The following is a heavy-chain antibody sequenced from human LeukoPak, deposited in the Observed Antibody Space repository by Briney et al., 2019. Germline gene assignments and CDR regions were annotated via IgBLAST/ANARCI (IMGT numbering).Heavy chain of an antibody. Sequence: GGSLRLSCAASGFTFSSYSMNWVRQAPGKGLEWVSSISSSSSYIYYADSVKGRFTISRDNAKNSLYLQMNSLRAEDTAVYYCARMYYYDSSGYFGMDVWGKGTTVTVSS. V-gene: IGHV3-21*01. CDR1: GFTFSSYS. D-gene: IGHD3-22*01. J-gene: IGHJ6*04. CDR2: ISSSSSYI. CDR3: ARMYYYDSSGYFGMDV.